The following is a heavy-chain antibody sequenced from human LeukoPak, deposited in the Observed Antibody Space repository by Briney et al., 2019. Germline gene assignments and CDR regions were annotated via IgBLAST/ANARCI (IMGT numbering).Heavy chain of an antibody. CDR3: ERQYDSGSYPFVY. D-gene: IGHD3-10*01. Sequence: SETLSLTCTVSGGSINNYYWSWIRQPPGKGLEWIGYIYYSGSTNYNPSLKSRVTISIDTSKNQFSLKLSSVTAADTAVYYCERQYDSGSYPFVYWGQGTLVTVSS. J-gene: IGHJ4*02. CDR2: IYYSGST. CDR1: GGSINNYY. V-gene: IGHV4-59*01.